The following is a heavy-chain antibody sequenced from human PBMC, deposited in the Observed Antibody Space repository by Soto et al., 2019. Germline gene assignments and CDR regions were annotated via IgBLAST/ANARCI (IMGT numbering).Heavy chain of an antibody. CDR1: GYTFTSYG. D-gene: IGHD2-21*02. J-gene: IGHJ5*02. CDR2: ISAYNGNT. CDR3: ARGAYCGGDCLLGLSWFDP. V-gene: IGHV1-18*01. Sequence: ASVKVSCKASGYTFTSYGISWVRQAPGQGLEWMGWISAYNGNTNYAQKLQGRVTMTTDTSTSTAYMELRSLRSDDTAVYYCARGAYCGGDCLLGLSWFDPWGQGTLVTVSS.